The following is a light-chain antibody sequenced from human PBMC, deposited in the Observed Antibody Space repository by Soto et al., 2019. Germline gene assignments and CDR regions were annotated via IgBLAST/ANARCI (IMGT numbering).Light chain of an antibody. J-gene: IGLJ2*01. CDR2: EVS. V-gene: IGLV2-8*01. Sequence: QSVLTQPPSASGSPGQSVTISCSGTSSDVGGYNYVSWYQQHPGKAPKVMIYEVSRRPSGVPDRFSGSKSGNTAYLTVSGLQGEDEADYYCSSYGGSNNVIFGEGTKLTVL. CDR3: SSYGGSNNVI. CDR1: SSDVGGYNY.